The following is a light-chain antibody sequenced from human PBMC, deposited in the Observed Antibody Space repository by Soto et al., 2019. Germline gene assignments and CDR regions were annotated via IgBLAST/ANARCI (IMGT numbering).Light chain of an antibody. J-gene: IGLJ2*01. CDR1: SSDVGGYNY. CDR3: SSYTSSTTLV. CDR2: DVS. Sequence: QSALTQPASVPGSPGQSITISCTGTSSDVGGYNYVSWYQQHPGKAPKLMIYDVSNRPSGVSNRFSGSKSGNTASLTISGLQAEDEADYYCSSYTSSTTLVFGGGTKLIVL. V-gene: IGLV2-14*03.